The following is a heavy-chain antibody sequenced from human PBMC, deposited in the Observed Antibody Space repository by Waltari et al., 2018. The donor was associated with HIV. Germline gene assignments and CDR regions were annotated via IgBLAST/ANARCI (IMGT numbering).Heavy chain of an antibody. D-gene: IGHD2-2*01. CDR1: GYTFTSYG. J-gene: IGHJ6*02. V-gene: IGHV1-18*01. CDR2: ISAYNGNT. CDR3: AREEGKVVVPAAMGFGYYYYYGMDV. Sequence: QVQLVQSGAEVKKPGASVKVSCKASGYTFTSYGISWVRQAPGQGLEWMGWISAYNGNTNYAQKLQGRVTMTTDTSTSTAYMELRSLRSDDTAVYYCAREEGKVVVPAAMGFGYYYYYGMDVWGQGTTVTVSS.